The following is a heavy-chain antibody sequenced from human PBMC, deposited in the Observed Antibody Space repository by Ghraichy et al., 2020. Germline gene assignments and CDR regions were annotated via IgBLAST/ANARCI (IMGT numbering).Heavy chain of an antibody. V-gene: IGHV4-31*03. CDR3: ARGPPGGYYY. D-gene: IGHD3-22*01. Sequence: TLSLTCTVSGGSISSGGYYWSWTRQHPGKGLEWIGYIYYSGSTYYNPSLKSRVTISVDTSKNQFSLKLSSVTAADTAVYYCARGPPGGYYYWGQGTLVTVSS. CDR1: GGSISSGGYY. J-gene: IGHJ4*02. CDR2: IYYSGST.